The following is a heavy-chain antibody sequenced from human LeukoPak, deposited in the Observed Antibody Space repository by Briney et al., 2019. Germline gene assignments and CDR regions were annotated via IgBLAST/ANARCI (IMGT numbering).Heavy chain of an antibody. J-gene: IGHJ6*02. D-gene: IGHD3-10*01. CDR3: ARDKVNYGLGSYYSSPYYYYGMDV. Sequence: ASVKVSCKASGYTFTGYYMHWVRQAPGQGLEWMGWINPNSGGTNYAQKFQGWVTMTRDTSISTAYMELSRLRSDDTAVYYCARDKVNYGLGSYYSSPYYYYGMDVWGQGTTVTVSS. CDR1: GYTFTGYY. V-gene: IGHV1-2*04. CDR2: INPNSGGT.